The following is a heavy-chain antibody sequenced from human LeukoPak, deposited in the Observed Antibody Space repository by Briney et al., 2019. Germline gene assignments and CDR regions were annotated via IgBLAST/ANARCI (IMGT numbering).Heavy chain of an antibody. CDR1: GFTFSCSA. V-gene: IGHV3-73*01. CDR2: IRNKANSYAT. CDR3: TRGLSVRRSNNTPVDY. J-gene: IGHJ4*02. Sequence: GGSLRLSCTASGFTFSCSAMHWVRQASGKGLEWVCRIRNKANSYATVYAASVKGRFTISRDDSKNTAYLQMNSLKTEDTAVNYCTRGLSVRRSNNTPVDYWGQGSLVTVSS. D-gene: IGHD1-1*01.